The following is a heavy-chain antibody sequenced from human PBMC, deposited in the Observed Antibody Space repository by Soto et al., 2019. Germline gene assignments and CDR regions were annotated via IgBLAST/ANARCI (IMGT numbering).Heavy chain of an antibody. Sequence: EVQLVESGGGLVQPGGSLKLSCAVSGFTFSGSAMHWVRQAFGKGLEWVGRIRSKSNSDATAYAASVKGRFTISRDDSKITAYLQMNSLKTEDSSLYYCTRGYGDYVRDYWGQGTLVTVSS. CDR3: TRGYGDYVRDY. D-gene: IGHD4-17*01. J-gene: IGHJ4*02. CDR2: IRSKSNSDAT. CDR1: GFTFSGSA. V-gene: IGHV3-73*01.